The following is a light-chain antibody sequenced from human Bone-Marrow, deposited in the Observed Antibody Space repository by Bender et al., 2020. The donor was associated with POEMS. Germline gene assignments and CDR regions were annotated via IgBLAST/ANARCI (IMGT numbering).Light chain of an antibody. CDR3: QAWDTYSVI. V-gene: IGLV3-1*01. J-gene: IGLJ2*01. Sequence: QKPGQSPVLVIYQDTKRPSGIHERFSGSNSGNTATLTISGTQAMDEADYYCQAWDTYSVIFGGGTKLTVL. CDR2: QDT.